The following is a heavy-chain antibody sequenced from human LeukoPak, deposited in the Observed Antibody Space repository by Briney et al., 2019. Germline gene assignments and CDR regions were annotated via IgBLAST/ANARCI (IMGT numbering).Heavy chain of an antibody. CDR2: TSYSEST. CDR1: GGSISSYY. CDR3: GRRTYYDTLTGYTYWYFDL. J-gene: IGHJ2*01. V-gene: IGHV4-59*01. D-gene: IGHD3-9*01. Sequence: PSETLSLTCTVSGGSISSYYWSWIRQPPGKRLEWIGYTSYSESTDYNPSLKSRVTMSVDTSKNQFSLKLSSVTAADTAVYYCGRRTYYDTLTGYTYWYFDLWGRGTLVTVSS.